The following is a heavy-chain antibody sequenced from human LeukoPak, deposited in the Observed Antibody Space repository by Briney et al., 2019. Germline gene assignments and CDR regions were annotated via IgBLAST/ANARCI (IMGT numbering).Heavy chain of an antibody. Sequence: PSETLSLTCTVSGGSISSRSYFWGWIRQPPGKGLEWIGSIYYKGNTYFNPSLKSRVTISEDTSKNQFSLRLSSVTAADTAVYYCARTNVDTAMCMDVWGQGTTVTVSS. CDR2: IYYKGNT. CDR1: GGSISSRSYF. D-gene: IGHD5-18*01. CDR3: ARTNVDTAMCMDV. V-gene: IGHV4-39*07. J-gene: IGHJ6*02.